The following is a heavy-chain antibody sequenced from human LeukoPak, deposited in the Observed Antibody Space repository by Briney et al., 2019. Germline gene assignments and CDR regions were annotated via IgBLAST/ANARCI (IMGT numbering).Heavy chain of an antibody. J-gene: IGHJ6*03. D-gene: IGHD3-10*01. CDR2: IIPIFGTA. CDR1: GGTFSSYA. V-gene: IGHV1-69*05. CDR3: ARNSGNNYYYYYMDV. Sequence: ASVKVSCKASGGTFSSYAISWVRQAPGQGLEWMGGIIPIFGTANYAQKFQGRVTITTDESTSTAYMELSSLRSEDTAVYYCARNSGNNYYYYYMDVWGKGTTVTVSS.